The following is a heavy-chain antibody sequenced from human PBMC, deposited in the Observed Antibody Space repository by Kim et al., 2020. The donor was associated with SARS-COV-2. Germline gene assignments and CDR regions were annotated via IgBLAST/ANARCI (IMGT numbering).Heavy chain of an antibody. CDR1: GGSISSGDYY. V-gene: IGHV4-30-4*01. CDR3: ARDRPSRTRVRGVLPYNWFDP. D-gene: IGHD3-10*01. Sequence: SETLSLTCTVSGGSISSGDYYWSWIRQPPGKGLEWIGYIYYSGSTYYNPSLKSRVTISVDTSKNQFSLKLSSVTAADTAVYYCARDRPSRTRVRGVLPYNWFDPWGQGTLVTVSS. J-gene: IGHJ5*02. CDR2: IYYSGST.